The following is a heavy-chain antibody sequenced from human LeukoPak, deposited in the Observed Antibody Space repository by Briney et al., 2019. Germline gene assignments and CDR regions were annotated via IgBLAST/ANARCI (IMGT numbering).Heavy chain of an antibody. CDR2: ISAYNGNT. J-gene: IGHJ4*02. CDR3: AREATMVRGVTPEAFDY. D-gene: IGHD3-10*01. CDR1: GYTFTSYG. Sequence: ASVKVSCKASGYTFTSYGISWVRQAPGRGLEWMGWISAYNGNTNYAQKLQGRVTMTTDTSTSTAYMELRSLRSDDTAVYYCAREATMVRGVTPEAFDYWGQGTLVTVSS. V-gene: IGHV1-18*01.